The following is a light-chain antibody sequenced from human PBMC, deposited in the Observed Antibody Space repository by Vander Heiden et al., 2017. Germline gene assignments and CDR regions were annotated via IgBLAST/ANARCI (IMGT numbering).Light chain of an antibody. CDR1: QSVSSSY. Sequence: EIVLTQSPGTLSLSPGERATTSCRASQSVSSSYLAWYQQKPGQAPRLLIYGASSRATGIPDRFSGSGSGTDFTLTISRLEPEDFAVYYCQQYGSSRYLWTFGQGTKVEIK. V-gene: IGKV3-20*01. CDR3: QQYGSSRYLWT. CDR2: GAS. J-gene: IGKJ1*01.